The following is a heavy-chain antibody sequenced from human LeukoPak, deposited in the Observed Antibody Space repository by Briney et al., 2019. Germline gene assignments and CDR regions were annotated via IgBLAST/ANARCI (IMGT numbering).Heavy chain of an antibody. Sequence: ASVKVSCKASRYTFTSYDINWVREAAGQGLEWMGWMNPNTGRTGYARKFQGRITMTRDTSINTAYMEWTNLRSEDTAIYYCARLSQTPDYYTLGGYYYLGYWGQGTPVTVSS. D-gene: IGHD3-10*01. CDR2: MNPNTGRT. V-gene: IGHV1-8*01. CDR1: RYTFTSYD. CDR3: ARLSQTPDYYTLGGYYYLGY. J-gene: IGHJ4*02.